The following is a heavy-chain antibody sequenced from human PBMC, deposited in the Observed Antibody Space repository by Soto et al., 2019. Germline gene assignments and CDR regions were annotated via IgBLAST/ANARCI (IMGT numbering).Heavy chain of an antibody. CDR3: ARGRRTEGDYYYGMDV. D-gene: IGHD3-16*01. V-gene: IGHV4-31*03. CDR1: GGSISSVGHY. CDR2: IYYSGST. J-gene: IGHJ6*02. Sequence: KTSETLSLTCSVSGGSISSVGHYWTWIRQQPGKGLEWIGYIYYSGSTDYNPSLKSRVTISVDRSKNQFSLNLSSVTAADTAVYYCARGRRTEGDYYYGMDVWGQGTTVTVSS.